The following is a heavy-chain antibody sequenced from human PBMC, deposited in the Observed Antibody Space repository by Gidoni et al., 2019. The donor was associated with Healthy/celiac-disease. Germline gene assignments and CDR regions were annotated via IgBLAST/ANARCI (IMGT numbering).Heavy chain of an antibody. CDR1: GYSISSGYY. CDR2: IYHSGRT. D-gene: IGHD3-3*01. Sequence: VQLQESGPGLVTPSETLSLNCTVSGYSISSGYYWGWIRQPPGQGLEWSGRIYHSGRTYYNPSLKSRVTISVDTSKNQFSLKLSFVTAADTAVYYCATIKTHYDFWSGYQSYYFDYWGQGTLVTVSS. J-gene: IGHJ4*02. CDR3: ATIKTHYDFWSGYQSYYFDY. V-gene: IGHV4-38-2*02.